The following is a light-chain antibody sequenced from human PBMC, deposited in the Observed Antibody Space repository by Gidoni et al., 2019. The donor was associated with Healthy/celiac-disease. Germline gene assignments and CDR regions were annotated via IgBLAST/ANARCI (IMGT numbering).Light chain of an antibody. CDR1: QGISSY. CDR3: QQYYSYPLT. J-gene: IGKJ4*01. CDR2: AAS. Sequence: AIRLTQSPSSFSASTGDRVTITCRASQGISSYLAWYQQKPGKAPKLLIYAASTLQSGVPSRFSGSGSVTDFTLTISCLQSEDFATYYYQQYYSYPLTFGGXTKVEIK. V-gene: IGKV1-8*01.